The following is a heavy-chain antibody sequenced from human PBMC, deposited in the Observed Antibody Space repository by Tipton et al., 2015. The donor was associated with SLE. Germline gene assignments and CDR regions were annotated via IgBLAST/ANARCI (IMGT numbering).Heavy chain of an antibody. D-gene: IGHD3-22*01. CDR2: IKSKTDGGTT. Sequence: SLRLSCAASGFTFTNAWMNWVRQAPGKGLGWVGRIKSKTDGGTTDYAAPVKGRITISRDDSKNTLYLQMNSLKTEDTAVYYCARDVTMMTSYYFDYWGQGTLVTVSS. J-gene: IGHJ4*02. CDR3: ARDVTMMTSYYFDY. V-gene: IGHV3-15*01. CDR1: GFTFTNAW.